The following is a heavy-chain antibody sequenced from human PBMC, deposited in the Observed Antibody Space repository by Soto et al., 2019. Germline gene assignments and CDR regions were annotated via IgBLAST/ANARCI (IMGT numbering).Heavy chain of an antibody. V-gene: IGHV5-51*01. D-gene: IGHD3-22*01. J-gene: IGHJ6*02. CDR1: GYSFTSYW. CDR2: IYPGDSDT. CDR3: ARAYYYDSSGYYGVGYYYYGMDV. Sequence: PGESLKISCKGSGYSFTSYWIGWVRQMPGKGLEWMGIIYPGDSDTRYSPSFQGQVTISADKSISTAYLQWSSLKASDTAMYYCARAYYYDSSGYYGVGYYYYGMDVWGQGTTVTVSS.